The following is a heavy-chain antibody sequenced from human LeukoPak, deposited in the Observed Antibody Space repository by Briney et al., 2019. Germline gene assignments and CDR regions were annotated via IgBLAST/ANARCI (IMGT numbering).Heavy chain of an antibody. D-gene: IGHD6-13*01. CDR2: IYSSGST. Sequence: SETLSLTCTVSGGSISSYYWSWIRQPPGKGLEWIGYIYSSGSTNYNPSLKSRVTISVDTSKNQFSLKLSSVTAADTAVYYCAALGYSSSWYEEQKGWFDPWGQGTLVTVSS. CDR3: AALGYSSSWYEEQKGWFDP. V-gene: IGHV4-59*12. CDR1: GGSISSYY. J-gene: IGHJ5*02.